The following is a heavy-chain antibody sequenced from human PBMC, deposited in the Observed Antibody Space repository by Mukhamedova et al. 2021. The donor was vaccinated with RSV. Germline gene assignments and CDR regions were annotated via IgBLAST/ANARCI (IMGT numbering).Heavy chain of an antibody. CDR2: ISGSGGST. Sequence: EWVSAISGSGGSTYYADSVKGRFTISRDNSKNTLYLQMNSLRAEDTAVYYCAKESPVDYWGHGTLVTVS. V-gene: IGHV3-23*01. J-gene: IGHJ4*01. CDR3: AKESPVDY.